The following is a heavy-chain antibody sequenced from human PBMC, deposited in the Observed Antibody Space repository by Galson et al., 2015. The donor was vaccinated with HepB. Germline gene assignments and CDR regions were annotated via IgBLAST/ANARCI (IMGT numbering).Heavy chain of an antibody. CDR3: ARETRASYYDSSGYAV. CDR2: IWNDGSNK. D-gene: IGHD3-22*01. CDR1: GFTFSSYG. Sequence: SLRLSCAASGFTFSSYGMHWVRQVPGKGLEWVGVIWNDGSNKYYADSVKGRFSISRDNSKNTLYLQMNSLRAEDTAVYYCARETRASYYDSSGYAVWGQGTLVTVSS. V-gene: IGHV3-33*01. J-gene: IGHJ4*02.